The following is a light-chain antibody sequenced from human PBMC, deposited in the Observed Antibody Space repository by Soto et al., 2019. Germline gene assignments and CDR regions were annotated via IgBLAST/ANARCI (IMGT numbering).Light chain of an antibody. Sequence: DIVMTQSPDSLAVSLGERATINCKSSQSVLYSSINKNYLAWYQQRPGQPPKLLIYWASTRESGVPDRFSGSGSGTDFTLTISSLQAEDVAVYYCHQYYSTPFTFGPGTKVHIK. CDR2: WAS. CDR3: HQYYSTPFT. CDR1: QSVLYSSINKNY. J-gene: IGKJ3*01. V-gene: IGKV4-1*01.